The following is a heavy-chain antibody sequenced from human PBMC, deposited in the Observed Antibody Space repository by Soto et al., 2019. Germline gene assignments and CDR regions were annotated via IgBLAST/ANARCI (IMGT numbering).Heavy chain of an antibody. CDR3: AHSPHYYGSGSHSDY. D-gene: IGHD3-10*01. J-gene: IGHJ4*02. CDR2: IYWNDDK. V-gene: IGHV2-5*01. CDR1: GFSLSTSGVG. Sequence: SGPTLVNPTQTLTLTCTFSGFSLSTSGVGVVWLCQPPGKALEWLALIYWNDDKRYSSSLKSRITITKNTLKNQVVPKTNNTDPVDIDTYYCAHSPHYYGSGSHSDYWGKGTSVTVS.